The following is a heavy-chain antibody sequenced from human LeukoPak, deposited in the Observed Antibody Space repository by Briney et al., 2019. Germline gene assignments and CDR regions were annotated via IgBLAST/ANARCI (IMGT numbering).Heavy chain of an antibody. V-gene: IGHV3-23*01. CDR3: AKDLLTGIDAFDL. D-gene: IGHD7-27*01. J-gene: IGHJ3*01. Sequence: PGGSLRLSCAVSGFTFSSCARSWVRQAPGKGLEWVSGITDSGGSTFYADSVKGRFTISRDNSKNALYLQMNSLRAEDTAVYYCAKDLLTGIDAFDLWRRGTMVTVSS. CDR1: GFTFSSCA. CDR2: ITDSGGST.